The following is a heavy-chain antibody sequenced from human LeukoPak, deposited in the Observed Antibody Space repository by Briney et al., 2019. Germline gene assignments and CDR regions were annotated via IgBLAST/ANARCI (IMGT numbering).Heavy chain of an antibody. J-gene: IGHJ4*02. D-gene: IGHD5-24*01. CDR3: ARAPDGTDGIFDY. CDR2: IYHSGST. V-gene: IGHV4-30-2*01. Sequence: KTSQTLSLTCAVSGGSISSGGYSWSWIRQPPGKGLEWIGYIYHSGSTYYDPSLKSRVTISVDRSKNQFSLKLSSVTAADTAVYYCARAPDGTDGIFDYWGQGTLVTVSS. CDR1: GGSISSGGYS.